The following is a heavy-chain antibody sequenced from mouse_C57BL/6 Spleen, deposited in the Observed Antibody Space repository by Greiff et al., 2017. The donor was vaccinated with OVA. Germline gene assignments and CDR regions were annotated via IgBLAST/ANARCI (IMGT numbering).Heavy chain of an antibody. D-gene: IGHD4-1*01. J-gene: IGHJ3*01. V-gene: IGHV1-59*01. CDR3: AREGTGSAWFAY. CDR2: IDPSDSYT. Sequence: QVQLQQPGAELVRPGTSVKLSCTASGYTFTSYWMHWVKQRPGQGLEWIGVIDPSDSYTNYNQKFKGKATLTVDTSSSTAYMQLSSLTSEDSAVYYCAREGTGSAWFAYWGQGTLVTVSA. CDR1: GYTFTSYW.